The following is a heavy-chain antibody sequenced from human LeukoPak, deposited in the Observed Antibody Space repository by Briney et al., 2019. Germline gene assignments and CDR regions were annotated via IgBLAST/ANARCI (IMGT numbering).Heavy chain of an antibody. Sequence: ASVKVSCKASGGTFSSYAISWVRQAPGQGLEWMGWINPNSGGTNYAQKFQGRVTMTRDTSISTAYMELSRLRSDDTAVYYCAGGGGYVDYWGQGTLVTVSS. J-gene: IGHJ4*02. V-gene: IGHV1-2*02. CDR1: GGTFSSYA. CDR2: INPNSGGT. CDR3: AGGGGYVDY. D-gene: IGHD2-15*01.